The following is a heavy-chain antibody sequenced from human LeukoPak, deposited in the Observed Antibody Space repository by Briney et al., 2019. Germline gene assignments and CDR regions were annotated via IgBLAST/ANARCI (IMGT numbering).Heavy chain of an antibody. Sequence: PSETLSLTCTVSGGSISSGSYYWSWIRQPAGKGLEWIGRIYTSGSTNYNPSLKSRVTISVDTSKRQFSLKLSSVTAADTAVYYCARAGKDDLTGYYRYFDYWGQGTLVTVSS. CDR2: IYTSGST. D-gene: IGHD3-9*01. CDR1: GGSISSGSYY. CDR3: ARAGKDDLTGYYRYFDY. V-gene: IGHV4-61*02. J-gene: IGHJ4*02.